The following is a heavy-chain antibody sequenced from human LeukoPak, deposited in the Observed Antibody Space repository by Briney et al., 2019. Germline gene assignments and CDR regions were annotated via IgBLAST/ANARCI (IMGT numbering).Heavy chain of an antibody. Sequence: GSPILSGAAGGFTFSGYAMSWVRQPPRKGLEWVSAINGSGNSEYYADSVKGRFTISSDNPKNMLHVQMSSLMAEGTAVEYCSKGLSNSRDYYMDVGGKGTTVTVSS. CDR1: GFTFSGYA. J-gene: IGHJ6*03. CDR3: SKGLSNSRDYYMDV. V-gene: IGHV3-23*01. D-gene: IGHD2/OR15-2a*01. CDR2: INGSGNSE.